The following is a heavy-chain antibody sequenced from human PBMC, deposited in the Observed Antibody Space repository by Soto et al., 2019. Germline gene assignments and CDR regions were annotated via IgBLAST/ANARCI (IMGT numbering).Heavy chain of an antibody. Sequence: PSETLSLTSTVSGGSISSSSYYWGWIRQPPGKGLEWIGGIYYSGSTYYNPSLKSRVTISVDTSKNQFSLKLSSVTAADTAVYYCARLGSTTRAYYYYGMDVWGQGTTVTVSS. CDR3: ARLGSTTRAYYYYGMDV. D-gene: IGHD4-4*01. J-gene: IGHJ6*02. CDR1: GGSISSSSYY. V-gene: IGHV4-39*01. CDR2: IYYSGST.